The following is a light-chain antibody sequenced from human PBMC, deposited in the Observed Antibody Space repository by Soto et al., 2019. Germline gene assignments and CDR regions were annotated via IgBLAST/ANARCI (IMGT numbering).Light chain of an antibody. V-gene: IGLV1-51*02. CDR3: GTWDSALSAWV. CDR2: ENN. Sequence: QSVLTQPPSMSAAPGQKVTISCSGGSSNIGANFVSWYQHLPGTAPQLLIYENNKRPSGIPDRFSGSRSGTSATLGITGLQTGDETDYYCGTWDSALSAWVFGGGTKVIVL. J-gene: IGLJ3*02. CDR1: SSNIGANF.